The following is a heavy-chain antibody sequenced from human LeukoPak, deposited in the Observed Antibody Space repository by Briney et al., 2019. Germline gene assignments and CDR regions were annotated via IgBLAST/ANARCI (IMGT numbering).Heavy chain of an antibody. CDR3: ATGEYAFDI. CDR1: GGTFSSYA. V-gene: IGHV1-69*05. Sequence: GASVKVSCKASGGTFSSYAISWVRQAPGQGLEWMGGIIPIFGTANYAQKFQGRVTMTRDTSTSTVYMELSSLRSEDTAVYYCATGEYAFDIWGQGTMVTVSS. J-gene: IGHJ3*02. CDR2: IIPIFGTA.